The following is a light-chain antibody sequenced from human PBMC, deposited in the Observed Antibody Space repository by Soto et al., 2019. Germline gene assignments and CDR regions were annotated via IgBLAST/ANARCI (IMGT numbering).Light chain of an antibody. J-gene: IGLJ1*01. CDR3: CSYAGSYV. Sequence: QSALTQPRSESWSPGQSVTISCTGTSSDVGGYNYVSWYQQHPGKAPKLMIYDVSKRPSGVPDRFSGSKSGNTASLTISGLQAEHEADYYCCSYAGSYVFGTGTKLTIL. CDR2: DVS. V-gene: IGLV2-11*01. CDR1: SSDVGGYNY.